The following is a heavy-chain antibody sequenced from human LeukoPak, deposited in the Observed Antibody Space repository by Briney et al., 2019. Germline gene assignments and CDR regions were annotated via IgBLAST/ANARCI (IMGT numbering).Heavy chain of an antibody. CDR3: VRGAHPFDY. J-gene: IGHJ4*02. D-gene: IGHD3-10*01. Sequence: SETLSLTCTVSGGSISGYYWSWIRQHPGKGLEWIGYIYYSGSTYYNPSLKSRVTISVDTSKNQFSLKLSSVTAADTAVYYCVRGAHPFDYWGQGTLVTVSS. CDR2: IYYSGST. V-gene: IGHV4-59*06. CDR1: GGSISGYY.